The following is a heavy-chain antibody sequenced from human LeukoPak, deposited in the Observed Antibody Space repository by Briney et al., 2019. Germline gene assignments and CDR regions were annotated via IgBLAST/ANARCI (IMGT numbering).Heavy chain of an antibody. Sequence: GESLKISCNGSGYSFTSYWISWVRQMPGKCLEWRGIIYPGDSDTRYSPSFQGQVTISADKSISTAYLQWSSLKASDTAMYYCARHARDCSGGSCYWEYFDYWGQGTLVTVSS. CDR3: ARHARDCSGGSCYWEYFDY. CDR1: GYSFTSYW. J-gene: IGHJ4*02. D-gene: IGHD2-15*01. V-gene: IGHV5-51*01. CDR2: IYPGDSDT.